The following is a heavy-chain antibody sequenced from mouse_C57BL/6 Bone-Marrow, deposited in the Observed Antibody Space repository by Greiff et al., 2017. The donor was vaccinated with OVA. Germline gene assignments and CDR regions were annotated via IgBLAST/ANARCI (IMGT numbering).Heavy chain of an antibody. V-gene: IGHV1-64*01. Sequence: QVQLQQSGAELVKPGASVKLSCKASGYTFTSYWMHWVKQRPGQGLEWIGMINPSSGSTNYNEKFKSKATLTVDTSSSTAYMQLSSLTSEDSAVYYCAREASITTGVALYCAMEYWGQGTSVTVAS. J-gene: IGHJ4*01. CDR1: GYTFTSYW. D-gene: IGHD1-1*01. CDR3: AREASITTGVALYCAMEY. CDR2: INPSSGST.